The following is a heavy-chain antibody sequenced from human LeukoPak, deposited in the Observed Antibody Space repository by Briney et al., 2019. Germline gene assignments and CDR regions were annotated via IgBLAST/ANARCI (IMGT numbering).Heavy chain of an antibody. Sequence: PSETLSLTCTVSGGSISSSSYYWGWIRQPPGKGLEWIGRIYTSGSTDYNPSLKSRVTISLDMSKNQLSLKLSSVTAADTAVYYCASNYGGNSRAYDTFDIWGQGTMVTVSS. D-gene: IGHD4-23*01. V-gene: IGHV4-61*05. CDR2: IYTSGST. CDR3: ASNYGGNSRAYDTFDI. J-gene: IGHJ3*02. CDR1: GGSISSSSYY.